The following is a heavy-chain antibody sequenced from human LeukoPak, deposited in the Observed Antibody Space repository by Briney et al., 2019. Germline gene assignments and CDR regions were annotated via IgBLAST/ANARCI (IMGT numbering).Heavy chain of an antibody. CDR2: INAGNGNT. CDR1: GYTFTSYA. J-gene: IGHJ4*02. CDR3: ATIGSSWPFDY. Sequence: VASVKVSCKASGYTFTSYAMHWVRQAPGQRLEWMGWINAGNGNTKYSQKFQGRVTITRDTSASTAYMELSSLRSEDTAVYYCATIGSSWPFDYWGQGTLVTVSS. V-gene: IGHV1-3*01. D-gene: IGHD6-13*01.